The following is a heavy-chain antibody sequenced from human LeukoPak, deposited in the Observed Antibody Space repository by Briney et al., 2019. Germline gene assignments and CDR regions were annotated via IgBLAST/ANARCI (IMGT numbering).Heavy chain of an antibody. CDR2: IIPILGIA. CDR3: ASTIYYDSSGYHLDY. CDR1: GGTFSSYA. Sequence: SVKVSCKASGGTFSSYAISWVRQAPGQGLEWMGRIIPILGIANYAQKFQGRVTITADKSTSTAYMELSSLRSEDTAVYYCASTIYYDSSGYHLDYWGQGTLVTVSS. V-gene: IGHV1-69*04. D-gene: IGHD3-22*01. J-gene: IGHJ4*02.